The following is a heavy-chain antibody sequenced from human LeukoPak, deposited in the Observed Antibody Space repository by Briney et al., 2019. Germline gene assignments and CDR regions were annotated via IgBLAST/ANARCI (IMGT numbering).Heavy chain of an antibody. J-gene: IGHJ4*02. D-gene: IGHD3-3*01. V-gene: IGHV3-48*03. Sequence: GGSLRLSCAASGFTFSSYEMNWVRQAPGKGLEWVSYITGSGDTIYYADSVKGRFTISRDTAKNSLYLQMNSLRAEDTAVYYCAREGSGLGYFDYWGQGTLVTVAS. CDR2: ITGSGDTI. CDR3: AREGSGLGYFDY. CDR1: GFTFSSYE.